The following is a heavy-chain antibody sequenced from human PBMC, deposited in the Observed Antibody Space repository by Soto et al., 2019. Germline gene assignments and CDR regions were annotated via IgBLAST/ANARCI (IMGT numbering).Heavy chain of an antibody. CDR3: ARVWTRDYGTNGGFDY. J-gene: IGHJ4*02. D-gene: IGHD4-17*01. CDR1: GYTFSNYG. Sequence: QVQLEQSGAEVKKPGASVKVSCKASGYTFSNYGFSWVRQAPGHGLEWMGWIIPYSGDTNYAQKLQDRVTMTTDRYTNTAYREVTGLGCVDTAVYYCARVWTRDYGTNGGFDYWGQGTLVTVSS. V-gene: IGHV1-18*04. CDR2: IIPYSGDT.